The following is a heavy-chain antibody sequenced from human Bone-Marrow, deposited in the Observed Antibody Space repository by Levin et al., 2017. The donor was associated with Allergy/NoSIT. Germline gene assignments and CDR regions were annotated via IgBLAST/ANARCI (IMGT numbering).Heavy chain of an antibody. CDR1: GFTFSDYY. CDR3: ARGGYYDFWSGYRGMDV. CDR2: ISSSSSYT. D-gene: IGHD3-3*01. V-gene: IGHV3-11*06. Sequence: PGGSLRLSCAASGFTFSDYYMTWIRQAPGTGLEWVSYISSSSSYTNYADSVKGRFTISRDNAKNSLYLQMNSLRAEDTAVYYCARGGYYDFWSGYRGMDVWGKGTTVTVSS. J-gene: IGHJ6*03.